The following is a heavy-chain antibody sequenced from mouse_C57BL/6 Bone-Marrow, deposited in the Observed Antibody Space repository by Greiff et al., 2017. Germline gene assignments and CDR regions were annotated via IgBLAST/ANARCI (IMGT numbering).Heavy chain of an antibody. J-gene: IGHJ1*03. V-gene: IGHV1-69*01. Sequence: VQLQQSGAELVMPGASVKLSCKASGYTFTSYWMHWVKQRPGQGLEWIGEIDPSDSYTNYNQKFKGKSTLTVDKSSSTAYMQLSSLTSEDSAVYYCARWRPHWYFDVWGTGTTVTVSS. CDR3: ARWRPHWYFDV. CDR1: GYTFTSYW. CDR2: IDPSDSYT.